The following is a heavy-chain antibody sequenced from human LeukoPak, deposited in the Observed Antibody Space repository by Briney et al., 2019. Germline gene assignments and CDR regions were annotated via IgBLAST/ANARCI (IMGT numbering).Heavy chain of an antibody. CDR3: ELGDGSSSWYVSF. Sequence: GGSLRLSCAASGFTFDDYAMHWVRQAPGKGLEWVSGISWNSGSIGYADSVKGRFTISRDNAKNSLYLQMNSLRAEDTALYYCELGDGSSSWYVSFWGQGTLVTVSS. CDR2: ISWNSGSI. D-gene: IGHD6-13*01. J-gene: IGHJ4*02. V-gene: IGHV3-9*01. CDR1: GFTFDDYA.